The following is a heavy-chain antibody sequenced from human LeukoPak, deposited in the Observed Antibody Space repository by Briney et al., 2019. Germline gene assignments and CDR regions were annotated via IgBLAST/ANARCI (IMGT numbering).Heavy chain of an antibody. CDR3: AKAGGSYQDAFDI. D-gene: IGHD1-26*01. Sequence: GGSLRLSCAASGFTFSTYSMNWVRQAPGKGLEWVSSISYTSGYIYYADSVKGRFTISRDNAKNSLFLQMNSRRAEDAAVYYCAKAGGSYQDAFDIWGQGTMVTVSS. CDR2: ISYTSGYI. CDR1: GFTFSTYS. V-gene: IGHV3-21*01. J-gene: IGHJ3*02.